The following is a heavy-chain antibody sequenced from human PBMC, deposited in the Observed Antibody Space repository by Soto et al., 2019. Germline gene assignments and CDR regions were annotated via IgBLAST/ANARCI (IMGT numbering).Heavy chain of an antibody. CDR3: ARILVVPAAIDYYYYYGMDV. CDR2: IIPIFGTA. J-gene: IGHJ6*02. CDR1: GGTFSSYA. V-gene: IGHV1-69*13. D-gene: IGHD2-2*02. Sequence: ASVKVSCKASGGTFSSYAISWVRQAPGQGLEWMGGIIPIFGTANYAQKFQGRVTITADESTSTAYMELSSLRPEDTAVYYCARILVVPAAIDYYYYYGMDVWGQGTTVTVSS.